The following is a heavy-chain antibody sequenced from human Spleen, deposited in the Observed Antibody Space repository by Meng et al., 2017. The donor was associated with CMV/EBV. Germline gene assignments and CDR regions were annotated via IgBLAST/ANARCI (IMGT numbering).Heavy chain of an antibody. D-gene: IGHD4-23*01. J-gene: IGHJ5*02. CDR1: GGSFSGYY. Sequence: SQTLSLTCAVYGGSFSGYYWSWIRQPPGKGLEWIGEINHSGSTNYNPSLKSRVTISVDTSKNQFSLKLSSVTAADTAVYYCARGGPTTVVTRAAGGLDPWGQGILVTVSS. V-gene: IGHV4-34*01. CDR2: INHSGST. CDR3: ARGGPTTVVTRAAGGLDP.